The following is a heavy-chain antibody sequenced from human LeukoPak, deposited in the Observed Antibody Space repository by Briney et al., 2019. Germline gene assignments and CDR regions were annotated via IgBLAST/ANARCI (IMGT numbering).Heavy chain of an antibody. J-gene: IGHJ6*03. Sequence: SETLSLTCTVSGGSISSSSYYWGWIRQPPGKGLEWIGSIYYSGSTYYNPSLKSRVTISVDTSKNQFSLKLSSVTAADTAVYYCARQHYDILTGSYYYYMDVWGKGTTVTISS. D-gene: IGHD3-9*01. V-gene: IGHV4-39*01. CDR2: IYYSGST. CDR3: ARQHYDILTGSYYYYMDV. CDR1: GGSISSSSYY.